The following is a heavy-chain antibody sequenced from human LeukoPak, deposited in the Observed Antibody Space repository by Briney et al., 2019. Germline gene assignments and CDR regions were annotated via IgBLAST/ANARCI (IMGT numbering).Heavy chain of an antibody. J-gene: IGHJ6*02. Sequence: SETLSLTCTVSGGSISSDYWSWIRQSPGKGLEWIGYIYYSGTTSYNPSLKSRVTISLDTSKNQFSLKLSSVTAADTAVYFCVRDLVATIDHYYYGMDVWGQGTTVTVSS. CDR2: IYYSGTT. V-gene: IGHV4-59*01. CDR1: GGSISSDY. CDR3: VRDLVATIDHYYYGMDV. D-gene: IGHD5-12*01.